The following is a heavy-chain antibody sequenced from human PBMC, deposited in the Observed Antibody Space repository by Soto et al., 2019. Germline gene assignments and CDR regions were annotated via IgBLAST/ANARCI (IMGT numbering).Heavy chain of an antibody. CDR1: GFTFSSYG. CDR2: ISYDGSNK. Sequence: QVQLVESGGGVVQPGRSLRLSCAASGFTFSSYGMHWVRQAPGKGLEWVAVISYDGSNKYYADSVKGRFTISRDNSKNTLYLQMNRLRAEDTAVYYCALGPHDYGDCEFDYWGQGTLVTVSS. D-gene: IGHD4-17*01. CDR3: ALGPHDYGDCEFDY. J-gene: IGHJ4*02. V-gene: IGHV3-30*03.